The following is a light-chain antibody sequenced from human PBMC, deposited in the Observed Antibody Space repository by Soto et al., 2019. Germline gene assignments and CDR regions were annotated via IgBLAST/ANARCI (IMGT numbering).Light chain of an antibody. Sequence: QYALTQPPSASGSPGQSVTISCTGTSSDVGGYDRVSWYQQHPGKVPKLMIYEVSKRPSGVPDRFSASKSGNTASLTVSGRQTEDEADYYCSSYAGSNNYVVFGGGTTLTVL. J-gene: IGLJ2*01. V-gene: IGLV2-8*01. CDR1: SSDVGGYDR. CDR2: EVS. CDR3: SSYAGSNNYVV.